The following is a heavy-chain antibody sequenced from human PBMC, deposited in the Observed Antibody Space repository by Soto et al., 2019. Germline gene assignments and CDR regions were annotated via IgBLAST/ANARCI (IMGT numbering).Heavy chain of an antibody. CDR3: ARTPGYTDRNYFDY. V-gene: IGHV1-46*01. CDR1: GYTVTSYY. CDR2: INPSGGST. D-gene: IGHD2-2*02. J-gene: IGHJ4*02. Sequence: QIQLVQSGAEVKKPGASVKVACKASGYTVTSYYMHWVRQAPGQGLEWMGIINPSGGSTTYAQKFQVRLTMTRDTSTSTVYMELSSLRSEDTAMYYCARTPGYTDRNYFDYWGQGTLVTVSS.